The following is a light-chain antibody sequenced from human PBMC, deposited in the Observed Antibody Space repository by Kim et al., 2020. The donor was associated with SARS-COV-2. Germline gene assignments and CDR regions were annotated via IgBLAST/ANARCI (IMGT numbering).Light chain of an antibody. CDR1: NIADES. J-gene: IGLJ2*01. V-gene: IGLV3-21*04. CDR2: YDQ. CDR3: QVWDGRSDHVV. Sequence: APGGAAKITCGGTNIADESVHWYQQRPGQAPVVVIYYDQDRPSGTPERFSGSSSGNTATLTISRVEAGDEADYYCQVWDGRSDHVVFGGGTKLTVL.